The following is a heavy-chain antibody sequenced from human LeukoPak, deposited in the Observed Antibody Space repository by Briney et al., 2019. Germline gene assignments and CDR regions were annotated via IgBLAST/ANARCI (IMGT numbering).Heavy chain of an antibody. V-gene: IGHV1-46*01. J-gene: IGHJ4*02. D-gene: IGHD1-26*01. CDR3: ARVETGVGPDY. Sequence: GASVKVSCKASGYTFTSYDINWVRQAPGQGLEWMGIIIPSGGSTTYAQKFQGRVTMTSDTSTSTDYMELSSLTSEDTAVYYCARVETGVGPDYWGQGTLVTVSS. CDR2: IIPSGGST. CDR1: GYTFTSYD.